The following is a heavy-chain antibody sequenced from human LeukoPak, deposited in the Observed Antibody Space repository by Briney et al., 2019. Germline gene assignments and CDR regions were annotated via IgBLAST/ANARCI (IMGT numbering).Heavy chain of an antibody. J-gene: IGHJ4*02. V-gene: IGHV3-66*01. Sequence: PGGSLRLSCAASGFSVSRVSMSWVRQAPGKGLEWVSFIYDDGSTYYLDSVKGRFTVSRDSSKNTLYLQMTSLTTEDTAVYYCARGWDGSDYWGRETLVTVSS. CDR3: ARGWDGSDY. CDR1: GFSVSRVS. CDR2: IYDDGST. D-gene: IGHD3-10*01.